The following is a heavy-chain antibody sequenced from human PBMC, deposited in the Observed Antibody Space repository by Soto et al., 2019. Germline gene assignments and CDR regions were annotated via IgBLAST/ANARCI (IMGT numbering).Heavy chain of an antibody. J-gene: IGHJ4*02. CDR1: GVTFWSYD. Sequence: GGSLRLSCAASGVTFWSYDMDWVRPAPGKGLEWVAAIWYDGSNTYYAESVQGRFIISRDNPKSTLYLEMNRLKAEDKGMYFCAKARRYTTDCYVLDYWGQGTLVTVSS. V-gene: IGHV3-33*06. D-gene: IGHD2-21*02. CDR2: IWYDGSNT. CDR3: AKARRYTTDCYVLDY.